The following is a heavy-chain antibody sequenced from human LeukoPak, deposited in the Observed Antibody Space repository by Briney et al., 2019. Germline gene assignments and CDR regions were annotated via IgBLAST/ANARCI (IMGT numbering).Heavy chain of an antibody. Sequence: SETLSLTCTVSGGSISSSSYYWGWIRQPPGKGLEWIGSIYYSGSTYYNPSLKSRVTISVDTSKNQFSLRLSSVTAADTAVYYCARHRGGSIDPWGQGTLVTVSS. V-gene: IGHV4-39*01. CDR2: IYYSGST. J-gene: IGHJ5*02. CDR3: ARHRGGSIDP. CDR1: GGSISSSSYY. D-gene: IGHD6-13*01.